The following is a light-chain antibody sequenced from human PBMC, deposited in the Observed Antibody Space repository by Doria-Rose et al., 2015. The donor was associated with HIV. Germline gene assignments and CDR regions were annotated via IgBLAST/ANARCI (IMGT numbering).Light chain of an antibody. Sequence: TQSPGTLSLSPGERATLSCMASQRVKSSYLAWYQQKPGQAPRLPIYDASTRATGIPDRFSGSGSGTDFTLTISRLEPEDVAVYYCQQYGTSRGTFGQGTR. CDR2: DAS. CDR3: QQYGTSRGT. CDR1: QRVKSSY. J-gene: IGKJ5*01. V-gene: IGKV3-20*01.